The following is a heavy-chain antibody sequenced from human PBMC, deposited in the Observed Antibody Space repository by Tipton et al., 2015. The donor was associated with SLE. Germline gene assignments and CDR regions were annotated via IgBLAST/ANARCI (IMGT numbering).Heavy chain of an antibody. J-gene: IGHJ5*02. CDR1: GDSISSHY. CDR3: ARCLEENVSAERWFAP. CDR2: IYSSGFI. V-gene: IGHV4-59*11. D-gene: IGHD1-1*01. Sequence: TLSLTCTVSGDSISSHYWSWFRQPPGKRLEWIGYIYSSGFIRYSSSLRSRATISEDTSKNQFSLQLRSGTAADTAVYYCARCLEENVSAERWFAPWGQGTLVTVSS.